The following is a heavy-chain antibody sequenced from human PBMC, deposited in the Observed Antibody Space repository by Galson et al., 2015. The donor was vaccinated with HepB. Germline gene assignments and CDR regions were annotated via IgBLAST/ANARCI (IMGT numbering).Heavy chain of an antibody. CDR3: AKENNYGSGSYYNGPPFDY. J-gene: IGHJ4*02. CDR1: GFTFSSYG. CDR2: ISYDGSNK. V-gene: IGHV3-30*18. Sequence: SLRLSCAASGFTFSSYGMHWVRQAPGKGLEWVAVISYDGSNKYYADSVKGRSTISRDNSKNTLYLQMNSLRAEDTAVYYCAKENNYGSGSYYNGPPFDYWGQGTLVTVSS. D-gene: IGHD3-10*01.